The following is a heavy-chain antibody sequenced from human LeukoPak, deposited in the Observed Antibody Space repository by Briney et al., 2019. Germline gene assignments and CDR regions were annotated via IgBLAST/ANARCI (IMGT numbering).Heavy chain of an antibody. V-gene: IGHV3-49*04. CDR1: GFTFSIYA. Sequence: GGSLRLSCAGSGFTFSIYAMTWVRQAPGKGLEWVGFIRSKAYGGTTEYAASVKGRFTISRDDSKSIAYLQMNSLKTEDTAVYYCTRDPTSRGAFDIWGQGTMVTVSS. J-gene: IGHJ3*02. D-gene: IGHD3-10*01. CDR2: IRSKAYGGTT. CDR3: TRDPTSRGAFDI.